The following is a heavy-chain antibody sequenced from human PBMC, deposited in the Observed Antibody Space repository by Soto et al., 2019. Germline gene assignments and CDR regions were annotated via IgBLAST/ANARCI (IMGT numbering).Heavy chain of an antibody. D-gene: IGHD2-21*01. Sequence: GASVKVSCKASGYTFTSYYMHWVRQAPGQGLEWMGIINPSGGSTSYAQKFQGRVTMTRDTSTSTVYMELSSLRSEDTAVYYCARDSFGAYGGYPFRGMDVWGQGTTVTVSS. CDR2: INPSGGST. J-gene: IGHJ6*02. V-gene: IGHV1-46*03. CDR1: GYTFTSYY. CDR3: ARDSFGAYGGYPFRGMDV.